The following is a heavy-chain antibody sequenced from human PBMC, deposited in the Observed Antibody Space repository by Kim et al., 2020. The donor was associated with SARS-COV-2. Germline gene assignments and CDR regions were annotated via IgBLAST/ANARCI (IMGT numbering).Heavy chain of an antibody. J-gene: IGHJ5*02. CDR1: GGSFSGYY. V-gene: IGHV4-34*01. Sequence: SETLSLTCAVYGGSFSGYYWSWIRQPPGKGLEWIGEINHSGSTNYNPSLKSRVTISVDTSKNQFSLKLISVTAADTAVYYCARGRIKSRGYGIAAAGTGRNWFDPWGQGTLVTVSS. CDR3: ARGRIKSRGYGIAAAGTGRNWFDP. D-gene: IGHD6-13*01. CDR2: INHSGST.